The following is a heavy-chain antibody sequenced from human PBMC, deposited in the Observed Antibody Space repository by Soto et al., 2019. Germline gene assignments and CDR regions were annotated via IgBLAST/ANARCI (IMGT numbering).Heavy chain of an antibody. CDR3: TTVIAPAGTFIQY. CDR1: GFTFSSAW. D-gene: IGHD6-13*01. V-gene: IGHV3-15*01. CDR2: IKSKIDGGTT. Sequence: GGSLRLSCAVSGFTFSSAWMSWVRQAPGKGLEWVGRIKSKIDGGTTDYAAPVKGRFAISRDDSENALYLQINSLKTEDTAVYYCTTVIAPAGTFIQYLGQGTLVTVSS. J-gene: IGHJ4*02.